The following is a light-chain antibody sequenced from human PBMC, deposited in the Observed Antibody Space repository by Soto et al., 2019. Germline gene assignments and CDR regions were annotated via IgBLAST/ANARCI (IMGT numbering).Light chain of an antibody. Sequence: QSVLTQSPSGSGTPGQRLTISCSGSRSNIGRNFAYWYQHVPGTAPRLLIQRNNERPSGVPDRFSGSKSGTSVSLAISGLRSDDEATYYCAAWDDTLDAQVFGGGTKVTVL. CDR3: AAWDDTLDAQV. CDR2: RNN. CDR1: RSNIGRNF. V-gene: IGLV1-47*01. J-gene: IGLJ3*02.